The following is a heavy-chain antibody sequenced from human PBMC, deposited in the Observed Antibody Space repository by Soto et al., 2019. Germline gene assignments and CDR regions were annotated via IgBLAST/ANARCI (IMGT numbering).Heavy chain of an antibody. CDR1: GFTFSNYA. D-gene: IGHD6-13*01. CDR2: FSGTGTRT. J-gene: IGHJ5*02. Sequence: GGSLRLSCAASGFTFSNYAMTWVRQAPGKGLEWVSAFSGTGTRTYYADSVKGRFTISRDNSKNTLYLQMNSLRAEDTAVYYCAKSAPWDDSSSWYDSWFDPWGQGTLVTVPS. V-gene: IGHV3-23*01. CDR3: AKSAPWDDSSSWYDSWFDP.